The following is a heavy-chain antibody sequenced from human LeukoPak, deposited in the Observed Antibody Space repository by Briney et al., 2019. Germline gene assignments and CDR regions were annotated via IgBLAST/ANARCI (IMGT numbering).Heavy chain of an antibody. D-gene: IGHD3-10*01. CDR1: GGSISSGGYY. V-gene: IGHV4-31*03. J-gene: IGHJ2*01. CDR3: ARAMVRYFDL. CDR2: IYYSGST. Sequence: SETLSLTCTVSGGSISSGGYYWSWIRQHPGKGLEWIGYIYYSGSTYYNPSLKSRVTISVDTSKNQFSLKLSSVTAADTAVYYCARAMVRYFDLWGRGTLVTVSS.